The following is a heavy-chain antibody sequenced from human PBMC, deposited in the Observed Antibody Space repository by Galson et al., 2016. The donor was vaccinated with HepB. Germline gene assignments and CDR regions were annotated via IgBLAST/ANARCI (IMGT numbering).Heavy chain of an antibody. D-gene: IGHD1-1*01. J-gene: IGHJ6*02. CDR3: AKREGHDQYYYTMDV. CDR1: GLTFSNYV. Sequence: SLRLSCAASGLTFSNYVMIWVRQAPGKGLEWVSAISGSGGSTYYADSVKGRFTISRDNSKNTLYLQMSSLRAEDTAIYYCAKREGHDQYYYTMDVWGQGTTVTASS. CDR2: ISGSGGST. V-gene: IGHV3-23*01.